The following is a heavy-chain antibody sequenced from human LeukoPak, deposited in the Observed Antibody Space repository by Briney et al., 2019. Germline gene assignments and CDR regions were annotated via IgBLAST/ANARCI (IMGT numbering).Heavy chain of an antibody. Sequence: GASVKVSCKASGYTFTSYGISWVRQAPGQGLEWMGWISAYNGNTNHAQKLQGRVTMTTDTSTSTAYMELRSLRSDDTAVYYCAKSSRQQLITGDWFDPWGQGTLVTVSS. CDR2: ISAYNGNT. J-gene: IGHJ5*02. V-gene: IGHV1-18*01. CDR1: GYTFTSYG. CDR3: AKSSRQQLITGDWFDP. D-gene: IGHD6-13*01.